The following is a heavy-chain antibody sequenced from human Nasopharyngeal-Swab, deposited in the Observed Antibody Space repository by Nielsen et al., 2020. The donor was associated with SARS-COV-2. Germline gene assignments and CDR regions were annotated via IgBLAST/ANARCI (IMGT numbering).Heavy chain of an antibody. CDR1: GGTFSSYA. Sequence: VKVSCKASGGTFSSYAISWVRQAPGQGLEWMGGIIPIFGTANYAQKFQGRVTITADESTSTAYMELSSLRSEDTAVYYCARTQYYRASSGRAYYYGMDVWGQGTTVTVSS. CDR2: IIPIFGTA. V-gene: IGHV1-69*01. J-gene: IGHJ6*02. CDR3: ARTQYYRASSGRAYYYGMDV. D-gene: IGHD1-26*01.